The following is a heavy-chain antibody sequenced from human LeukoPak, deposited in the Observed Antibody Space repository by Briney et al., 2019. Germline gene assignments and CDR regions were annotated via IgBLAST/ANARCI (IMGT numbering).Heavy chain of an antibody. J-gene: IGHJ4*02. CDR2: INHSGST. CDR3: ARTTVTTDFDY. D-gene: IGHD4-17*01. CDR1: GGSFSGYY. Sequence: PSETLSLTCAVYGGSFSGYYWSWIRQPPGKGLEWIGEINHSGSTNYNPSLKSRVTISVDTPKNQFSLKLSSVTAADTAVYYCARTTVTTDFDYWGQGTLVTVSS. V-gene: IGHV4-34*01.